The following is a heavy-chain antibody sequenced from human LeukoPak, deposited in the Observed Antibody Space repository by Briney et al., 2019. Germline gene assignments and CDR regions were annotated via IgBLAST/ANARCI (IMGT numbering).Heavy chain of an antibody. CDR1: GFTFSSYD. D-gene: IGHD3-22*01. CDR3: ARVGDYYDSTGYYFPFDY. J-gene: IGHJ4*02. Sequence: GGSLRLSCAASGFTFSSYDMNWVRQAPGKGLEWVPSITSSSSFIYYADSVRGRFTISRDNTKNSLFLQMNSLRAEDTAVYYCARVGDYYDSTGYYFPFDYWGQGTPVTVSS. CDR2: ITSSSSFI. V-gene: IGHV3-21*01.